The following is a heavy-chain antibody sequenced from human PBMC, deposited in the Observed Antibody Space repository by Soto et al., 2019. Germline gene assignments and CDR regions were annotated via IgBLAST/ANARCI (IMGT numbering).Heavy chain of an antibody. CDR3: AREGAYSSSWYYYYYYMDV. CDR2: ISSNGGST. J-gene: IGHJ6*03. V-gene: IGHV3-64*01. Sequence: GGSLRLSCAASGFTFSSYAMHWVRQAPGKGLEYVSAISSNGGSTYYANSVKGRFTISRDNSKNTLYLQMGSLRAEDMAVYYCAREGAYSSSWYYYYYYMDVWGKGTTVTVSS. CDR1: GFTFSSYA. D-gene: IGHD6-13*01.